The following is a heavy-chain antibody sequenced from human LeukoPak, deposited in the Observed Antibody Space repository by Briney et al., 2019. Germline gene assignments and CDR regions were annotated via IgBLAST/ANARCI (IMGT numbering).Heavy chain of an antibody. Sequence: GESLKISCKGSGYSFTSYWIGWVRQMPGKGLEWMGIIYPGDSETRYSPSFQGQVTISADKSISTAYLQWSSLKASDTAMYYCARAGHGYNRHYYYYYMDVWGEGTTVTVSS. CDR1: GYSFTSYW. CDR2: IYPGDSET. J-gene: IGHJ6*03. V-gene: IGHV5-51*01. D-gene: IGHD5-24*01. CDR3: ARAGHGYNRHYYYYYMDV.